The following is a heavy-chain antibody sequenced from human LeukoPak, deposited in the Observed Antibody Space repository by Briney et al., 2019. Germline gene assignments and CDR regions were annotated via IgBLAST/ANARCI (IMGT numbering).Heavy chain of an antibody. V-gene: IGHV4-34*01. CDR2: INHSGST. CDR1: GGSFSGYY. Sequence: TSETLSLTCAVYGGSFSGYYWSWIRQPPGKGLEWIGEINHSGSTNYNPSLKSRVTISVDTSKNQFSLKLSSVTAADMAVYYCARRGNRYSSSWYYFDYWGQGTLVTVSS. CDR3: ARRGNRYSSSWYYFDY. J-gene: IGHJ4*02. D-gene: IGHD6-13*01.